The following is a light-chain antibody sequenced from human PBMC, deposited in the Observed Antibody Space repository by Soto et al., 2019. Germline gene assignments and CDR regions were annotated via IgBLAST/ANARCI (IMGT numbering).Light chain of an antibody. Sequence: EIVLTQSPGSLSLSPGQRATLSCRASQSVDTTFFAWYQKKPGQAPRLLIYGASKRATGIPGRFSGSGAGTDFPLIISRLEPEDFAVYYCQQYMSSVTFGQGTKVES. V-gene: IGKV3-20*01. J-gene: IGKJ1*01. CDR2: GAS. CDR1: QSVDTTF. CDR3: QQYMSSVT.